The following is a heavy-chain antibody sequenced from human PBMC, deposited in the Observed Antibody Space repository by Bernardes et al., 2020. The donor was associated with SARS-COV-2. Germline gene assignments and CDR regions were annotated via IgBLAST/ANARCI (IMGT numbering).Heavy chain of an antibody. V-gene: IGHV1-24*01. Sequence: ASGKVSCKVSGYTLTELSMHWVRQAPGKGLEWMGGFDPEDGETIYAQKFQGRVTMTEDTSTDTAYMELSSLRSEDTAVYYCATGGLWFGEPVNWFDPWGQGTLVTVSS. CDR2: FDPEDGET. CDR1: GYTLTELS. D-gene: IGHD3-10*01. CDR3: ATGGLWFGEPVNWFDP. J-gene: IGHJ5*02.